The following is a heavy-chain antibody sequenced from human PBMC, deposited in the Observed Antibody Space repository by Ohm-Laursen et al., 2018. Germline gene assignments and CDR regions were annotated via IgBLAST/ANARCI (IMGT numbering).Heavy chain of an antibody. Sequence: SQTLSLTCSVSGGSMSTYYWSWIRQPPGKGLEWIGYIYYSGSTNHNPSLKSRVTISIDTSKKQFSLKLSSVTAADTAVYYCARLYNWNDVGSDYWGQGTLVTVSS. J-gene: IGHJ4*02. CDR1: GGSMSTYY. D-gene: IGHD1-20*01. CDR3: ARLYNWNDVGSDY. V-gene: IGHV4-59*01. CDR2: IYYSGST.